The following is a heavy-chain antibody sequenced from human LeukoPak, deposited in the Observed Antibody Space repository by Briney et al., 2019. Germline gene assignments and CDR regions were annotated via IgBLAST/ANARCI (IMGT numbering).Heavy chain of an antibody. CDR1: GGSFSGYY. CDR3: ARRAGYCSSTSCYKAHFDY. V-gene: IGHV4-34*01. Sequence: SETLSFTCAVYGGSFSGYYWSWIRQPPGKGLEWIGEINHSGSTDCNPSLKSRVTISVDTSKNQFSLKLSSVTAADTAVYYCARRAGYCSSTSCYKAHFDYWGQGTLVTDSS. J-gene: IGHJ4*02. CDR2: INHSGST. D-gene: IGHD2-2*02.